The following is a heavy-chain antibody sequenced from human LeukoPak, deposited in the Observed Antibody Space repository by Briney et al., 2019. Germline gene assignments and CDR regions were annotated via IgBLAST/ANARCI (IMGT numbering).Heavy chain of an antibody. CDR1: GGSISSYY. V-gene: IGHV4-4*07. CDR2: ISTSGST. J-gene: IGHJ3*02. Sequence: PSETLSLTCTVSGGSISSYYWSWIRQPAGKGLEWIGRISTSGSTNYNPSLKSRVTMSVGTSKNQFSLKLSSVTAADTAVYYCASSRELKWELLQWGDAFDIWGQGTMVTVSS. CDR3: ASSRELKWELLQWGDAFDI. D-gene: IGHD1-26*01.